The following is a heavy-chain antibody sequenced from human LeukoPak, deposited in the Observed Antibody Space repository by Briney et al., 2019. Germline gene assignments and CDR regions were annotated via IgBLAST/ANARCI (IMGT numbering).Heavy chain of an antibody. CDR2: IIPILGIA. V-gene: IGHV1-69*04. Sequence: SVKVSCKASGGTFSSYAISWVRQAPGQGLEWMGRIIPILGIANYAQKLQGRVTMTTDTSTSTAYMELRSLRSEDTAVYYCATEPHRGYCSGGSCYDYWGQGTLVTVSS. D-gene: IGHD2-15*01. CDR1: GGTFSSYA. J-gene: IGHJ4*02. CDR3: ATEPHRGYCSGGSCYDY.